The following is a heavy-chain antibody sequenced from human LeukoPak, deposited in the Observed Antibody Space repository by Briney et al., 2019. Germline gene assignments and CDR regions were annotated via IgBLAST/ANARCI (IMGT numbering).Heavy chain of an antibody. Sequence: SETLSLTCTVSGGSIRSYYWSWIRQPPGKGLDWIGYIFYSGSTNYNPSLKSRVTISVDMSRNQFFLRLNSVTAADTAVYYCARGSGYSGLFDYWGQGTLVTVSS. D-gene: IGHD5-12*01. CDR2: IFYSGST. CDR1: GGSIRSYY. CDR3: ARGSGYSGLFDY. V-gene: IGHV4-59*01. J-gene: IGHJ4*02.